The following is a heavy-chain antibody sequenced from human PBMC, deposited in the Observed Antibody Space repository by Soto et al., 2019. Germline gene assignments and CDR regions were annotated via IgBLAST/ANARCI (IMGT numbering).Heavy chain of an antibody. V-gene: IGHV3-23*01. CDR2: INIVGGNT. CDR1: GFHFCNYA. Sequence: VQLLEAGGGFVQPGGSLRLSWAASGFHFCNYAMSWVRQAPGKALEWVSSINIVGGNTNYADSVRGRFTMSRDDSKNTVFLQMNSLRAEDTAIYYCTKNYYFDPWGQGTLVTVSS. J-gene: IGHJ4*02. CDR3: TKNYYFDP.